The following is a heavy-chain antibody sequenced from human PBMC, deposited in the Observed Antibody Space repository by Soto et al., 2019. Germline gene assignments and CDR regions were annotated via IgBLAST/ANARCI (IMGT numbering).Heavy chain of an antibody. CDR2: ISAYNGNT. CDR1: GYTFTSYG. D-gene: IGHD2-15*01. V-gene: IGHV1-18*01. Sequence: ASVKVSCKASGYTFTSYGISWVRQAPGQGLEWMGWISAYNGNTNYAQKLQGRVTMTTDTSTSTAYMELRSLRSDDTAVYYCARPRLNRGYCSGGSCPVDYWGQGTLVTVSS. J-gene: IGHJ4*02. CDR3: ARPRLNRGYCSGGSCPVDY.